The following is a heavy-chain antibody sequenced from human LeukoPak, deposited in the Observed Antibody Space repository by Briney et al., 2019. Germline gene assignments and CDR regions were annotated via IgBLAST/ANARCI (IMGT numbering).Heavy chain of an antibody. D-gene: IGHD2-2*01. CDR2: IIPIFGTA. CDR3: ARVRPQGRYQLLVPGNELAYYYYMDV. V-gene: IGHV1-69*13. J-gene: IGHJ6*03. CDR1: GGTFSNYA. Sequence: ASVKVSCKASGGTFSNYAINWVRQAPGQGLEWMGGIIPIFGTANYAQKFQGRVTITADESTSTAYMELSSLRSEDTAVYYCARVRPQGRYQLLVPGNELAYYYYMDVWGKGTAVTVSS.